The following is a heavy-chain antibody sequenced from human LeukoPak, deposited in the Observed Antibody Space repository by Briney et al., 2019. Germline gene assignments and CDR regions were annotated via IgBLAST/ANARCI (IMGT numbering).Heavy chain of an antibody. V-gene: IGHV4-39*07. D-gene: IGHD3-10*01. CDR2: IYYSGST. CDR3: ARDEASGPGSLLWFGELRVDY. Sequence: SETLSLTCTVSGGSISSSSYYWGWIRQPPGKGLEWIGSIYYSGSTYYNPSLKSRVTISVDTSKNQFSLKLSSVTAADTAVYYCARDEASGPGSLLWFGELRVDYWGQGTLVTVSS. CDR1: GGSISSSSYY. J-gene: IGHJ4*02.